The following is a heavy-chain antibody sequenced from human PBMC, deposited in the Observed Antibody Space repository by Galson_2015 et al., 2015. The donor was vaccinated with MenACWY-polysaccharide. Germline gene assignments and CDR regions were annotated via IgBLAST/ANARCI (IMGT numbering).Heavy chain of an antibody. D-gene: IGHD2-15*01. V-gene: IGHV4-39*01. CDR3: AGHKGSSARGFYSGGSCYGFDI. Sequence: TYNNPSLKRRVTVSVDTSKNQFSLKLTSVTAADTAVYYCAGHKGSSARGFYSGGSCYGFDIWGQGTLVTVSP. CDR2: T. J-gene: IGHJ4*02.